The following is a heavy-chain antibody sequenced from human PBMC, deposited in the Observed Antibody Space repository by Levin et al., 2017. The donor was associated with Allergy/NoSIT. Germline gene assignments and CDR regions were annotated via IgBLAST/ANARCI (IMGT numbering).Heavy chain of an antibody. V-gene: IGHV1-2*02. CDR2: INPNSGGT. CDR3: ARAESVRTLYYYYYGMDV. Sequence: ASVKVSCKASGYTFTGYYMHWVRQAPGQGLEWMGWINPNSGGTNYAQKFQGRVTMTRDTSISTAYMELSRLRSDDTAVYYCARAESVRTLYYYYYGMDVWGQGTTVTVSS. CDR1: GYTFTGYY. D-gene: IGHD5/OR15-5a*01. J-gene: IGHJ6*02.